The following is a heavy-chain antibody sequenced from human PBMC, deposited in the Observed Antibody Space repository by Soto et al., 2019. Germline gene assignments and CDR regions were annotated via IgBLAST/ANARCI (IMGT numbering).Heavy chain of an antibody. CDR3: AHVTNWSLAY. V-gene: IGHV2-5*01. D-gene: IGHD1-1*01. Sequence: GPKLVNPTQTLTMACTLSGFSLSTSGVGVGWIRQPPGKALEWLALIYWNDDKGYSPSLKRRVTITKDTSKNQVVLTMTNMDPVDTATYYCAHVTNWSLAYWGQGTLVTVSS. J-gene: IGHJ4*02. CDR1: GFSLSTSGVG. CDR2: IYWNDDK.